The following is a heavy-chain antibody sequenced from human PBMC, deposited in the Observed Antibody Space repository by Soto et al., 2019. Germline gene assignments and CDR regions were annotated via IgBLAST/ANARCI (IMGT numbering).Heavy chain of an antibody. Sequence: QVQLVESGGGVVQPGRYLRLSCAASGFTFSSYAMPWVRQAPGKGLEWVTAISYDGGNKYYPDSLKSRFTISRDNSKITLYLQMNSLRAEDTAVYYCAKDLVVLATPYYAMDVWGQGTTVTVSS. J-gene: IGHJ6*02. CDR2: ISYDGGNK. CDR3: AKDLVVLATPYYAMDV. V-gene: IGHV3-30*18. CDR1: GFTFSSYA. D-gene: IGHD2-15*01.